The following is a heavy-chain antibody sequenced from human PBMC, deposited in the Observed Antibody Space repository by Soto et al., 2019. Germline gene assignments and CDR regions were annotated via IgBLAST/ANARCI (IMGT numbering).Heavy chain of an antibody. J-gene: IGHJ4*02. CDR3: ASCSSTSCSHGDFDY. CDR2: ISGSGGST. CDR1: GFTFSSYA. Sequence: GGSLRLSCAASGFTFSSYAMSWVRQAPGKGLEWVSAISGSGGSTYYADSVKGRFTISRDNSKNTLYLQMNSLRVEDTAVYYCASCSSTSCSHGDFDYWGQGTLVTVSS. V-gene: IGHV3-23*01. D-gene: IGHD2-2*01.